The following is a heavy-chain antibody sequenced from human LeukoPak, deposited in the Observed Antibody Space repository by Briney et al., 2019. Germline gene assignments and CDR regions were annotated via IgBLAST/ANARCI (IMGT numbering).Heavy chain of an antibody. CDR2: IYHSGST. J-gene: IGHJ4*02. CDR3: ARDYSRTNPAYY. D-gene: IGHD2-21*01. Sequence: PSETLSLTCTVSGGSISSSSYYWGWIRQPPGKGLEWIGSIYHSGSTYYNPSLKSRVTISVDTSKNQFSLKLSSVTAADTAVYYCARDYSRTNPAYYWGQGTLVTVSS. V-gene: IGHV4-39*07. CDR1: GGSISSSSYY.